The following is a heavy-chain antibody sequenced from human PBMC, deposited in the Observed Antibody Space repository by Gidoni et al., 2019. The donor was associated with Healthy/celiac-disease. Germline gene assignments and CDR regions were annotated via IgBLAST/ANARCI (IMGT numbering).Heavy chain of an antibody. D-gene: IGHD6-13*01. J-gene: IGHJ6*02. CDR2: ISYDGSNK. Sequence: QVQLVESGGGVVQPGRSLRLSCAASGFTFSSDGMHWVRQAPGKGLEWVAFISYDGSNKYFADSVKGRFTISRDNSRNTLYLQMNSLRAEDTSLYSCARELRSSWYSSFFYHYGMDVWGQGTTVTVSS. V-gene: IGHV3-30*19. CDR1: GFTFSSDG. CDR3: ARELRSSWYSSFFYHYGMDV.